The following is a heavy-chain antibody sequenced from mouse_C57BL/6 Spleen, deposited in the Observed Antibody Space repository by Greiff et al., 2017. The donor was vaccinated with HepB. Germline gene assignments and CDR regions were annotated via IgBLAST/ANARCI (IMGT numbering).Heavy chain of an antibody. CDR3: ASRTVINTMDY. CDR2: INPGSGST. J-gene: IGHJ4*01. Sequence: QVQLQQSGAELVRPGTSVKVSCKASGYAFTNYLIEWVKQRPGQGLEWIGVINPGSGSTNYNEKFKGKATLTADKSSSTAYMTLSSLTSEDSAVYLSASRTVINTMDYWGQGTSVTVSS. V-gene: IGHV1-54*01. D-gene: IGHD1-1*01. CDR1: GYAFTNYL.